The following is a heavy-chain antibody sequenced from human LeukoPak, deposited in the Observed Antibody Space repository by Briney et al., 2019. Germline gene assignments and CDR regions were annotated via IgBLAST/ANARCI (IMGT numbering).Heavy chain of an antibody. CDR3: ATSNDAKIAPFDH. Sequence: SETLSLTCTVSGVSMSAYQSSWVRQSPEKGLEWIGCINTKGETSYNPSLKSRVTTSVDTSKSQFSLRLTSVTPADTAVYYCATSNDAKIAPFDHWGQGAPVTVSS. D-gene: IGHD2-21*01. V-gene: IGHV4-4*09. CDR1: GVSMSAYQ. J-gene: IGHJ4*02. CDR2: INTKGET.